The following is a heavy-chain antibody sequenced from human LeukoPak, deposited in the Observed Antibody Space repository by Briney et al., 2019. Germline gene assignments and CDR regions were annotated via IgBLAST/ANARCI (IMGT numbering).Heavy chain of an antibody. CDR2: IYYSGST. J-gene: IGHJ4*02. D-gene: IGHD6-19*01. CDR3: ASQDSGDYVVY. Sequence: SETLSLTCTVSGGSISSSSYYWGWIRQPPGKGLEWIGSIYYSGSTYYNPSLKSRVTISVDTSKNQFSLKLSSVTAADTAVYYCASQDSGDYVVYWGQGTLVTVSS. V-gene: IGHV4-39*01. CDR1: GGSISSSSYY.